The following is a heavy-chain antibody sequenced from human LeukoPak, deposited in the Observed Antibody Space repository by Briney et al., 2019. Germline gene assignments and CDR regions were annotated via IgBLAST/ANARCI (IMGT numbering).Heavy chain of an antibody. V-gene: IGHV2-5*02. Sequence: SGPTLVKPTQTPTLTCTISGFSLSTSGVGVGWIRQPPGKALEWLALIYWDDDKRYSPSLKSRLTITKDTSKNQVVLTMTNMDPVDTATYYCAYRTTTGNYVRWFDPWGQGTLVTVSS. CDR3: AYRTTTGNYVRWFDP. J-gene: IGHJ5*02. CDR1: GFSLSTSGVG. CDR2: IYWDDDK. D-gene: IGHD4-11*01.